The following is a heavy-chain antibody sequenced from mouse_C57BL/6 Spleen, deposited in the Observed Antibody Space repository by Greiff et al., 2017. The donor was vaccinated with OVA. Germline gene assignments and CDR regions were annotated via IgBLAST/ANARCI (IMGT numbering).Heavy chain of an antibody. CDR1: GYTFTSYW. J-gene: IGHJ2*01. CDR3: ALTGTGPYFDY. Sequence: VKLQESGTELVKPGASVKLSCKASGYTFTSYWMHWVKQRPGQGLEWIGNINPSNGGTNYNEKFKSKATLTVDKSSSTAYMQLSSLTSEDSAVYYCALTGTGPYFDYWGQGTTLTVSS. D-gene: IGHD4-1*01. CDR2: INPSNGGT. V-gene: IGHV1-53*01.